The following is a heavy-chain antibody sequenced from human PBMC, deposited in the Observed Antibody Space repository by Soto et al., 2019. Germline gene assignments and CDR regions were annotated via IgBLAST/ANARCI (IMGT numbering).Heavy chain of an antibody. CDR2: IYATGTT. D-gene: IGHD1-1*01. V-gene: IGHV4-4*07. J-gene: IGHJ5*02. Sequence: SETLSLTCTVSGAPISGFYWSWIRKSAGKGLEWIGRIYATGTTDYNPSLKSRVMMSVDTSKKQFSLKLRSVTAADTAVYYCVRDGTKTLRDRFDPWGQGISVTVSS. CDR3: VRDGTKTLRDRFDP. CDR1: GAPISGFY.